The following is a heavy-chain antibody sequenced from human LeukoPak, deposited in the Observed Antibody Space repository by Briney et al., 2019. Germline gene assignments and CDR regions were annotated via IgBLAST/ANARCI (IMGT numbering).Heavy chain of an antibody. CDR1: GYTFTSNY. V-gene: IGHV1-46*01. CDR2: IYPRDGST. CDR3: ARDQEGFDY. Sequence: ASVKVSCKASGYTFTSNYIHWVRQAPGQGLEWMGMIYPRDGSTRYAQKFQGRVTVTRDTSTSTVHMELSGLRSEDTAVYYCARDQEGFDYWGQGTLVTVSS. J-gene: IGHJ4*02.